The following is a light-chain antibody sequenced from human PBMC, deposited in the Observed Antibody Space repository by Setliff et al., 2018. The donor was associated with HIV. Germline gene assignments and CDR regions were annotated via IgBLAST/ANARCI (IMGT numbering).Light chain of an antibody. J-gene: IGLJ1*01. CDR1: SSNIKNNF. Sequence: QSVLTQPPSVSAAPGQKVTISCSGSSSNIKNNFVSWYQQLPGTASKVLVYDNTKRPSGIPDRFSGSTSGTSATLGITGLQTGDEADYYCGTWDTSLNAYVFGTGTKVTVL. V-gene: IGLV1-51*01. CDR2: DNT. CDR3: GTWDTSLNAYV.